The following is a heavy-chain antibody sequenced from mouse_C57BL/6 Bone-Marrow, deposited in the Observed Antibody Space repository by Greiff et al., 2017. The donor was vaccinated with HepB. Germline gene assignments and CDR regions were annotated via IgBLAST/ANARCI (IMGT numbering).Heavy chain of an antibody. J-gene: IGHJ4*01. CDR2: IDPENGDT. Sequence: EVQLQQSGAELVRPGASVKLSCTASGFNIKDDYMHWVKQRPEQGLEWIGWIDPENGDTEYASKFQGKATITADTSSNTAYLQLSSLTSEDTAVYYCTTVWLRRRIQLAMDYWGQGTSVTVSS. CDR1: GFNIKDDY. CDR3: TTVWLRRRIQLAMDY. D-gene: IGHD2-2*01. V-gene: IGHV14-4*01.